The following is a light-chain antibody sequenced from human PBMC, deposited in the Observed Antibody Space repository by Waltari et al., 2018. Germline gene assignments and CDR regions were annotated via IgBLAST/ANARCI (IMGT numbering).Light chain of an antibody. CDR3: QQYYRSRT. J-gene: IGKJ1*01. CDR2: WAS. CDR1: QSVFYRSDNKNY. Sequence: DIVMTQSPDPLAVSLGERATIDRKSSQSVFYRSDNKNYLAWYQHKPGQPPKLLFYWASTRESGVPDRFSASGSGTDFTLTINNLQAEDVAVYYCQQYYRSRTFGQGTKVEIK. V-gene: IGKV4-1*01.